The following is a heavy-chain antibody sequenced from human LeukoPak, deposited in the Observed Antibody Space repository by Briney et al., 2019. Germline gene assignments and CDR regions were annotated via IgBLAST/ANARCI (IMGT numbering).Heavy chain of an antibody. CDR2: ISGSGGST. Sequence: GGSLRLSCAASGFTFSSYAMSWVRQAPGKGLEWVSAISGSGGSTYYADSVKGRFTISRDNSKNTLYLQMNSLRAEDTAVYYCASSLRYCSSTSCSDYWGQGTLVTVSS. J-gene: IGHJ4*02. V-gene: IGHV3-23*01. CDR3: ASSLRYCSSTSCSDY. D-gene: IGHD2-2*01. CDR1: GFTFSSYA.